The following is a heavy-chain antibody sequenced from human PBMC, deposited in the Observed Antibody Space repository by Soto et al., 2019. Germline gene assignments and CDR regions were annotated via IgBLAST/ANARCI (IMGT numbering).Heavy chain of an antibody. J-gene: IGHJ4*02. Sequence: PSETLSLTCTVAGGSISRYYWSWIRQPPGKGLEWIGYIYYSGSTNYNPSLKSRVTISVDTSKNQFSLKLSSVTAADTAVYYCARGGSYYDILTGYYYFDYWGQGTLVTVSS. CDR1: GGSISRYY. CDR3: ARGGSYYDILTGYYYFDY. CDR2: IYYSGST. D-gene: IGHD3-9*01. V-gene: IGHV4-59*08.